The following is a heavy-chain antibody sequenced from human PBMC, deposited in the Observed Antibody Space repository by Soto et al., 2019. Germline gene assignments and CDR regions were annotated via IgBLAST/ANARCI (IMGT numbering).Heavy chain of an antibody. CDR3: ARKPPGVGQFDY. J-gene: IGHJ4*02. CDR2: IHYSEGT. V-gene: IGHV4-28*01. CDR1: GYSISTHNW. D-gene: IGHD3-10*01. Sequence: QVQLQESGPGLVKPSDTLSLTCAVTGYSISTHNWWAWIRQSPGKGLEWIGYIHYSEGTDYNPSLKSRVTMSADTSNNRFSLKLTSVTAVDTAVYYCARKPPGVGQFDYWGQGTLVTVSS.